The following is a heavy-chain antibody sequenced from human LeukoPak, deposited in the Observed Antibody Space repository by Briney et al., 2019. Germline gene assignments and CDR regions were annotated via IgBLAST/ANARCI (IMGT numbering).Heavy chain of an antibody. CDR2: IYYSGST. CDR3: ARDGHYRWFDP. J-gene: IGHJ5*02. D-gene: IGHD1-14*01. Sequence: PSETLSLTCTVSGGSISSYYWSWIRQPPGKGLEWIGYIYYSGSTYYNPSLKSRVTISVDTSKNQFSLKLSSVTAADTAVYYCARDGHYRWFDPWGQGTLVTVSS. CDR1: GGSISSYY. V-gene: IGHV4-59*12.